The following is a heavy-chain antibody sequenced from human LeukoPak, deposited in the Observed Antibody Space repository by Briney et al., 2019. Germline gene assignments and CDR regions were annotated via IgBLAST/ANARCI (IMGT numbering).Heavy chain of an antibody. Sequence: PSETLSLTCTVSGGSISSSSYYWGWIRQPPGKGLEWIGSIYYSGSTYYNPSLKSRVTISVDTSKNQFSLKLSSVTAADTAVYYCARGGRGVQPSAPYFSWFDPWGQGTLVTVSS. V-gene: IGHV4-39*07. CDR3: ARGGRGVQPSAPYFSWFDP. CDR2: IYYSGST. CDR1: GGSISSSSYY. D-gene: IGHD2-2*01. J-gene: IGHJ5*02.